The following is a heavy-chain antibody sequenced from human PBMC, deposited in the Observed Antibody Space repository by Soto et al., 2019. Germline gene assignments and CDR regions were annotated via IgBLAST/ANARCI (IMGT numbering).Heavy chain of an antibody. D-gene: IGHD3-3*01. CDR2: ISAYNGNT. J-gene: IGHJ4*02. CDR3: ARDQNARGFWGGYYAYPYYFDY. CDR1: GYTFTSYG. V-gene: IGHV1-18*01. Sequence: QVQLVQSGAEVKKPGASVKVSCKASGYTFTSYGISWVRQAPGQGLEWMGWISAYNGNTNYAQKRQGRVTMTTDTSTSTSYMELRSLRSDDTAVYYCARDQNARGFWGGYYAYPYYFDYWGQGTLVTVSS.